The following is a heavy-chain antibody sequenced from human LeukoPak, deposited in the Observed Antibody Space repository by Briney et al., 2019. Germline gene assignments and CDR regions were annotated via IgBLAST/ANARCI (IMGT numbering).Heavy chain of an antibody. CDR2: VIPILGIA. J-gene: IGHJ4*02. D-gene: IGHD3-10*01. V-gene: IGHV1-69*04. Sequence: SVKVSRKASGGTFSSYAISWVRQAPGQGLEWMGRVIPILGIANYSQKFQGRGTITADKSTSTAYMELSSLRSEDTAVYYCARAPPTFGSSGSYYQLDYWGQGTLVTVSS. CDR1: GGTFSSYA. CDR3: ARAPPTFGSSGSYYQLDY.